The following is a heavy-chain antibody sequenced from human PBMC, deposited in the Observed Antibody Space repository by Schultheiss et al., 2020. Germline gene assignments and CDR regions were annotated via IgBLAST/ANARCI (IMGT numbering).Heavy chain of an antibody. CDR3: AREMGSGSYPDY. Sequence: SETLSLTSAVSGGSISSGDYYWSWIRQPPGKGLEWIGYIYYSGSTNYNPSLKSRVTISVDTSKNQFSLKLSSVTAADTAVYYCAREMGSGSYPDYWGQGTLVTVSS. CDR2: IYYSGST. V-gene: IGHV4-30-4*01. D-gene: IGHD3-10*01. CDR1: GGSISSGDYY. J-gene: IGHJ4*02.